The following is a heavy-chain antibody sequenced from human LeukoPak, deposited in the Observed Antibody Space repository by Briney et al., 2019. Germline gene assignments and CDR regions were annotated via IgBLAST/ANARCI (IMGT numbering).Heavy chain of an antibody. V-gene: IGHV3-23*01. CDR2: ISGSGGST. CDR3: AKDRSYDSSGYYYEAHAFDI. D-gene: IGHD3-22*01. J-gene: IGHJ3*02. CDR1: GFTFSSYA. Sequence: GGSLRLSCAASGFTFSSYAMSWVRQVPGKGLEWVSAISGSGGSTYYADSVKGRFTISRDNSKNTLYLQMNSLRAEDTAVYYCAKDRSYDSSGYYYEAHAFDIWGQGTMVTVSS.